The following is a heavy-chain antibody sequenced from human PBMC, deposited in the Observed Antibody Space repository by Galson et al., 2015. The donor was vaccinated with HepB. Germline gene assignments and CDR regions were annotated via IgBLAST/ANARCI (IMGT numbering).Heavy chain of an antibody. CDR3: ARRAGDSGGFSFDY. CDR2: ILHDAHNR. J-gene: IGHJ4*02. Sequence: SLRLSCAASGFPFSNYAMHWVRQTPGKGLEWMTVILHDAHNRYYADSVEGRFTVSRDNSKNTVYLQMHSLRPEDTAIYYCARRAGDSGGFSFDYWGQGSLVTVSS. CDR1: GFPFSNYA. V-gene: IGHV3-30*04. D-gene: IGHD3-16*01.